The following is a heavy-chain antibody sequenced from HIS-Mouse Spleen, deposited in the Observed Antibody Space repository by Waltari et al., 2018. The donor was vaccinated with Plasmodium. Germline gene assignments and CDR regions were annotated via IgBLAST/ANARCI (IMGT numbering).Heavy chain of an antibody. CDR3: ARDRRLAFDY. D-gene: IGHD2-15*01. CDR1: GFTFNSYA. V-gene: IGHV3-30-3*01. CDR2: IAYDGSNR. J-gene: IGHJ4*02. Sequence: QVQLVESGGGVVQPGRSLRLSCAASGFTFNSYAMHRVRQDPGKGLEWVAVIAYDGSNRYYANTVKGRFTISRDNSKNTLYLQMNSLRAEDTAVYYCARDRRLAFDYWGQGTLVTVSS.